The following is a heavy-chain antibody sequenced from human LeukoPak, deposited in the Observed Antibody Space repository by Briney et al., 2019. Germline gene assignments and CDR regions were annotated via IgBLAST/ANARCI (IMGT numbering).Heavy chain of an antibody. CDR2: ISSNGGST. CDR3: ATGHRVAGTDFDY. Sequence: QPGGSLLLSCAASGFTFSSYAMHWVRQAPGKGLEYVSAISSNGGSTYYANSVKGRFTISRDNSKNTLYLQMGSLRAEDMAVYYCATGHRVAGTDFDYWGQGTLVTVSS. J-gene: IGHJ4*02. V-gene: IGHV3-64*01. CDR1: GFTFSSYA. D-gene: IGHD6-19*01.